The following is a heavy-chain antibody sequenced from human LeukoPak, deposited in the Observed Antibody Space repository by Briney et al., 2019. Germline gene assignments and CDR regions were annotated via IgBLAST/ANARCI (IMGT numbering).Heavy chain of an antibody. Sequence: GGSLRLSCAASGFTFSSYSMNWVHQAPGKGLEWVSYISSSSSTIYYADSVKGRFTISRDNAKNSLYLQMNSLRAEDTAVYYCASGGGSGLDYWGQGTLVTVSS. CDR3: ASGGGSGLDY. D-gene: IGHD3-16*01. CDR2: ISSSSSTI. J-gene: IGHJ4*02. CDR1: GFTFSSYS. V-gene: IGHV3-48*01.